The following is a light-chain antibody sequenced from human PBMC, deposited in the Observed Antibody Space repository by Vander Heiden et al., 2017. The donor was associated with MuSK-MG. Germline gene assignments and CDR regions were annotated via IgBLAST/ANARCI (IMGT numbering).Light chain of an antibody. CDR3: CSYAGSYTRV. CDR2: DVN. CDR1: SSDVGGYDY. Sequence: QSALTQPRSVSGSPGQSVTISCTGTSSDVGGYDYVSWYQHHPGKAPKLMIYDVNKRPSGVPDRFSGSNSGNTASLTISGLQVEDEADYYCCSYAGSYTRVFGGGTKLTVL. J-gene: IGLJ3*02. V-gene: IGLV2-11*01.